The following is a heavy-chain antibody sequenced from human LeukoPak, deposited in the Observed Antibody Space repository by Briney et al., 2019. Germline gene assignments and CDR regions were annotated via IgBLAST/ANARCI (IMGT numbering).Heavy chain of an antibody. CDR2: ISVRSNYI. J-gene: IGHJ4*02. CDR1: GYTFSSFS. CDR3: VRDPGVPAAPLDY. V-gene: IGHV3-21*01. Sequence: GGSLRLSCVASGYTFSSFSINWVRQAPGKGLEWVSSISVRSNYIYYADSVRGRFSISRDDARNSLYLQMNSLRVEDTAMYYCVRDPGVPAAPLDYWGQGTLVAVSS. D-gene: IGHD2-2*01.